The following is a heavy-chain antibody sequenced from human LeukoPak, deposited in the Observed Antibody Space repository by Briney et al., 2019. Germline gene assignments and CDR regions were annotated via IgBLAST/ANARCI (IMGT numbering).Heavy chain of an antibody. J-gene: IGHJ4*02. CDR2: INHSGST. CDR3: ARATTITHNFDY. D-gene: IGHD4-11*01. CDR1: GGSFSGYY. Sequence: PSETLSLTCAVYGGSFSGYYWSWIRQPPGKGLEWIGEINHSGSTNYNPSLKSRVTISVDTSKNQFSLKLMSVTAADSAVYYCARATTITHNFDYWGQGTLVTVSS. V-gene: IGHV4-34*01.